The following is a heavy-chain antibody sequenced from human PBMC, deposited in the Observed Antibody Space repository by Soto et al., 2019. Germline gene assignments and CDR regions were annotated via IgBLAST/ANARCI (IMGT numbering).Heavy chain of an antibody. Sequence: GASVKVSCKASGYTFTSYGISWVRQAPGQGLEWMGWISAYNGNTNYAQKLQGRVTMTTDTSTSTAYMELRSLRSDDTAMYYCARGFYCSGGSCYPTYWGQGTLVTVSS. CDR3: ARGFYCSGGSCYPTY. V-gene: IGHV1-18*01. CDR1: GYTFTSYG. CDR2: ISAYNGNT. J-gene: IGHJ4*02. D-gene: IGHD2-15*01.